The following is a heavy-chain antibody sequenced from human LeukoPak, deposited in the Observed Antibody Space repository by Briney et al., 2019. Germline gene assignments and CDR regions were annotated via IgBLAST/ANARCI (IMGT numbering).Heavy chain of an antibody. V-gene: IGHV4-34*01. J-gene: IGHJ6*02. Sequence: PSETLSLTCAVYGGSFSGYNWSWIRQPPGKGLEWIGEINHSGSTNYNPSLKSRVTISVDTSKNQFSLKLSSVTAADTAVYYCARGLGGYCSGGSCPRVPYYGMDVWGQGTTVTVSS. CDR1: GGSFSGYN. CDR2: INHSGST. D-gene: IGHD2-15*01. CDR3: ARGLGGYCSGGSCPRVPYYGMDV.